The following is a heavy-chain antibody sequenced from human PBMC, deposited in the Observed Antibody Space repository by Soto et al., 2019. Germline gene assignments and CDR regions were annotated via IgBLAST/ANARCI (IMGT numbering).Heavy chain of an antibody. CDR2: IWYDGSNK. V-gene: IGHV3-33*01. Sequence: QVQLVESGGGVVQPGRSLRLSCAASGFTFSSYGMHWVRQAPGKGLEWVAVIWYDGSNKYYADSVKGRFTISRDNSKNTLYLQMNSLRAEDTAVYYCARDVGWYSSSWYFDYWGQGTLVTVSS. CDR1: GFTFSSYG. J-gene: IGHJ4*02. D-gene: IGHD6-13*01. CDR3: ARDVGWYSSSWYFDY.